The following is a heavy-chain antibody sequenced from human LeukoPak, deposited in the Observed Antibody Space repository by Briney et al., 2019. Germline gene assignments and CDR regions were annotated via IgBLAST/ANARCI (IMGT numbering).Heavy chain of an antibody. CDR1: GYSITSGYY. CDR3: ARGDVMNFDY. CDR2: INHSGST. D-gene: IGHD3-16*01. J-gene: IGHJ4*02. V-gene: IGHV4-38-2*02. Sequence: SETLSLTCTVSGYSITSGYYWGWIRQPPGQGLEWIGSINHSGSTYYNPSLKSRVTISADTSKNQFSLKLSSVTAADTAVYYCARGDVMNFDYWGQGTLVTVSS.